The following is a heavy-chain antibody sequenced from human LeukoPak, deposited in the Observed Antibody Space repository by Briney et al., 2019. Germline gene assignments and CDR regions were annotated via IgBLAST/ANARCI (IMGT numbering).Heavy chain of an antibody. Sequence: GRSQRLSCAASGFTFSSNDMHWARQAPGKGLERVAVISYDGSNKYYADSVKGRFTISRDNSKNTLYLQMNSLRAEDTAVYYCARAAFGVGDYWGQGTLVTVSS. D-gene: IGHD3-10*01. CDR2: ISYDGSNK. CDR3: ARAAFGVGDY. CDR1: GFTFSSND. J-gene: IGHJ4*02. V-gene: IGHV3-30*04.